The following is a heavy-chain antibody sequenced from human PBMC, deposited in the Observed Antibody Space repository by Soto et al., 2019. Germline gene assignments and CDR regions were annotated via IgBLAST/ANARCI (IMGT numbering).Heavy chain of an antibody. V-gene: IGHV1-18*04. CDR1: GYTFTSYG. D-gene: IGHD3-10*01. J-gene: IGHJ4*02. Sequence: ASVKVSCKASGYTFTSYGISWVRQAPGQGLEWMGWISAYNGNTNYAQKLQGRVTVTTDTSTSTAYMELSSLRSDDTAVYYCASDWVAYGSGTYYLAYWGQGTLVTVSS. CDR3: ASDWVAYGSGTYYLAY. CDR2: ISAYNGNT.